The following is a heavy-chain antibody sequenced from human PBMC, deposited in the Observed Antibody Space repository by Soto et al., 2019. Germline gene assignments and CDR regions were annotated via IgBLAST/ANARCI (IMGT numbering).Heavy chain of an antibody. Sequence: EVQLVESGGGLVKPGGSLRLSCAASGFTFSNAWMSWVRQAPGKGLEWVGRIKSKTDGGTTDYAAPVKGRFTISRDDSKNTLYLQMNSLKTEYTAVYYCTTGYCSSTSCYGDAYYYYYYMDVWGKGTTVTVSS. CDR1: GFTFSNAW. V-gene: IGHV3-15*01. CDR2: IKSKTDGGTT. CDR3: TTGYCSSTSCYGDAYYYYYYMDV. J-gene: IGHJ6*03. D-gene: IGHD2-2*01.